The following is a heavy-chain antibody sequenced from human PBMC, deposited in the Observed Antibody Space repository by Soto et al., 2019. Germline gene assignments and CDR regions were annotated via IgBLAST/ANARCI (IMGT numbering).Heavy chain of an antibody. CDR1: GGSISSGVYN. CDR2: IYYSGST. CDR3: ARGEGGILTGKTFDY. J-gene: IGHJ4*02. V-gene: IGHV4-31*03. Sequence: TSETLSLTCPVSGGSISSGVYNWSWLRPHPWKVLEWIGYIYYSGSTYDTPSLKSRVTISVDTSKNQFSLKLSSVTAADTAVYYCARGEGGILTGKTFDYWGQGTLVTVSS. D-gene: IGHD3-9*01.